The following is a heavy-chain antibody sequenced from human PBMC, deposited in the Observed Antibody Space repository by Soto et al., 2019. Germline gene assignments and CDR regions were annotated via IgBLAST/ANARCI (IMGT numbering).Heavy chain of an antibody. D-gene: IGHD2-15*01. J-gene: IGHJ6*02. CDR3: AISQGGSSSLDIYYYYYYGMDV. CDR2: VIPIFGTP. V-gene: IGHV1-69*01. Sequence: QVQLVQSGAEVKKPGSSVKLSCKAPGGTFSTYAISWVRQAPGQGLEWMGGVIPIFGTPKYAQKFQGRVTITADESTSTGYMELRSLRSEDTAVYNCAISQGGSSSLDIYYYYYYGMDVWGQGTKVTVSS. CDR1: GGTFSTYA.